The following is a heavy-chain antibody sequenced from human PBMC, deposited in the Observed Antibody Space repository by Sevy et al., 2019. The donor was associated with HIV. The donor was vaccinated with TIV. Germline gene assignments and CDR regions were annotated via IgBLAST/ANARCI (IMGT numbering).Heavy chain of an antibody. CDR2: ISYDGSNK. V-gene: IGHV3-30-3*01. CDR1: GFTFSSYA. Sequence: GGSLRLSCAASGFTFSSYAMHWVRQAPGKGLEWVAVISYDGSNKYYADSVKGGFTISRDNSKNTLYLQMNSLRAEDTAVYYCARDGRQQLAYYFDYWGQGTLVTVSS. CDR3: ARDGRQQLAYYFDY. D-gene: IGHD6-13*01. J-gene: IGHJ4*02.